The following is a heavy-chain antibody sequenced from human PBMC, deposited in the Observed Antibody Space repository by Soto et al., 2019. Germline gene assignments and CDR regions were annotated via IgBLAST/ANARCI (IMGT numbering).Heavy chain of an antibody. CDR2: INAGNGNT. J-gene: IGHJ4*02. Sequence: GASVKVSCKASVYTFTSYGMHWVRQAPGQRLEWMGWINAGNGNTKYSQKFQGRVTITRDTSASTAYMELSSLRSEDTAVYYCARGLGGARTYFDYWGQGTLVTVSS. D-gene: IGHD3-10*01. CDR1: VYTFTSYG. V-gene: IGHV1-3*01. CDR3: ARGLGGARTYFDY.